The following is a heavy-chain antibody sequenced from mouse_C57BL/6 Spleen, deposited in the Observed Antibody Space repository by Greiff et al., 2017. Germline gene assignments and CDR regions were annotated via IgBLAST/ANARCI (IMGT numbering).Heavy chain of an antibody. J-gene: IGHJ1*03. CDR1: GYTFTSYW. CDR3: ARGGLTTVVAPNWYFDV. V-gene: IGHV1-69*01. Sequence: QVQLQQPGAELVMPGASVKLSCKASGYTFTSYWMHWVKQRPGQGLEWIGEIDPSDSSTNYNQKFKGKSTLTVDKSSSTAYMQLSSLTSEDSAVYYCARGGLTTVVAPNWYFDVWGTGTTVTVSS. CDR2: IDPSDSST. D-gene: IGHD1-1*01.